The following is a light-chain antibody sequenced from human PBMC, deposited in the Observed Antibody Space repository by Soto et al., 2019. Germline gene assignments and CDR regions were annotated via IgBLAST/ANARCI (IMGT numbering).Light chain of an antibody. V-gene: IGKV4-1*01. CDR1: QSVLYSSNNKNY. Sequence: DIVMTQSPDSLAVSLGERATINCKSSQSVLYSSNNKNYLAWYQQKPGQPPKLLIYWASTRESGVPDRFSGSGSGTDFTLTISSLQAEDVAFYYCHQYCSAPLTFGGGTKVEIK. CDR2: WAS. J-gene: IGKJ4*01. CDR3: HQYCSAPLT.